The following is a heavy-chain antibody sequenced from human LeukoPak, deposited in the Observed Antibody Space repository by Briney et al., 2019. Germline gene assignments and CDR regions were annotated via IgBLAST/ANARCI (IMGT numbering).Heavy chain of an antibody. CDR1: GFTFSSCS. CDR2: ISGTSSII. V-gene: IGHV3-48*02. D-gene: IGHD5-24*01. Sequence: GGSLRLSCAASGFTFSSCSMNWVRQAPGKRLEWISYISGTSSIIYYTPSVKGRFTISRDNGKYSLYLQMNSLRDDDTAVYFCARGTWDGDRTFDIWGQGAMVTVSS. J-gene: IGHJ3*02. CDR3: ARGTWDGDRTFDI.